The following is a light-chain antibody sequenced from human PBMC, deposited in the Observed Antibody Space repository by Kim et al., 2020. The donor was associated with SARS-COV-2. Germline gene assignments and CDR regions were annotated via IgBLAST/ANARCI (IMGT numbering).Light chain of an antibody. CDR2: DAS. Sequence: AVAAAVGDRVTITCQASQSISTWLDWYQQKPGRAPKLLIHDASGLESGVPSRFSGSGSGTEFTLTISSLQPDDFATYYCQQNDGYFGPGTKVDIK. J-gene: IGKJ3*01. CDR1: QSISTW. V-gene: IGKV1-5*01. CDR3: QQNDGY.